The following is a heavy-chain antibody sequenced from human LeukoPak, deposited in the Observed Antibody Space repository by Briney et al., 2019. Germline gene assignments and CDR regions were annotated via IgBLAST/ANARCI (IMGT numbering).Heavy chain of an antibody. Sequence: GGSLRLSCAASGFTFGDYAMHWVRQAPGKGLEWVSDISWNSGSLGYADFVKGRFTISRDNAKNSLYLEMNSLRAEDTALYYCAKGCSSTSCPDGHYYGMDVWGQGTTVIVSS. CDR2: ISWNSGSL. D-gene: IGHD2-2*01. V-gene: IGHV3-9*01. CDR1: GFTFGDYA. CDR3: AKGCSSTSCPDGHYYGMDV. J-gene: IGHJ6*02.